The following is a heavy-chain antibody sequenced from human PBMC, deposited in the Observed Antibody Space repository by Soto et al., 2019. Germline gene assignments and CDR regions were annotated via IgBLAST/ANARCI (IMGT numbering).Heavy chain of an antibody. V-gene: IGHV1-3*05. CDR3: ARSIVVVTARDY. CDR2: INAGNGNT. J-gene: IGHJ4*01. Sequence: QVQLVQSGAEEKKPGASVKVSCKASGYTFTSYAMHWVHQAPGQRLEWMGWINAGNGNTKYSQKFQGRVTITRDTSASTADMELSILRSEDTAVHYCARSIVVVTARDYWGHDTQVTVSP. CDR1: GYTFTSYA. D-gene: IGHD2-21*02.